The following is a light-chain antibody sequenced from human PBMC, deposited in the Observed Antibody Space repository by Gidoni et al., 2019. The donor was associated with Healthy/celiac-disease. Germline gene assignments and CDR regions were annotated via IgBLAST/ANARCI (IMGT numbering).Light chain of an antibody. CDR3: QQSYSTSQT. Sequence: DIQMTQSPSSLSASVGDRVTITCRASQSISSYLNWYQQKPGKAPKLLIYAASSLQSGVPSRFSGSGSGTDFTLTISSLQPEDFATYYCQQSYSTSQTFXQXTKVEIK. V-gene: IGKV1-39*01. CDR1: QSISSY. CDR2: AAS. J-gene: IGKJ1*01.